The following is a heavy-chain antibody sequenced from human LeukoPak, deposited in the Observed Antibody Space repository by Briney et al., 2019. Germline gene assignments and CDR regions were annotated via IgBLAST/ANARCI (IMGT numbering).Heavy chain of an antibody. CDR3: AKAGSRSYFPLWFDP. V-gene: IGHV3-23*01. D-gene: IGHD1-26*01. CDR1: GFTFSSYA. CDR2: ISGSGGST. Sequence: PGGSLRLSCAASGFTFSSYAMSRVRQAPGKGLEWVSAISGSGGSTYYADSVKGRFTISRDNSKNTLYLQMNSLRAEDTAVYYCAKAGSRSYFPLWFDPWGQGTLVTVSS. J-gene: IGHJ5*02.